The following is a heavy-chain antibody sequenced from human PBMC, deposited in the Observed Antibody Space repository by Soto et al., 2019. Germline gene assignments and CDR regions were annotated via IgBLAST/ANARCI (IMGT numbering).Heavy chain of an antibody. CDR1: GFAFSSYD. Sequence: EVLLLESGGGLVQPGGSLRLSCAASGFAFSSYDINWVRQAPGKGLEWVSGISGGGGRTYYADSVKGRFTISRDNSKNMVYLQMNSLGAEDSAVYYCAKDRKSGSYVGGYCWGQGTLVTVSS. J-gene: IGHJ4*02. CDR3: AKDRKSGSYVGGYC. CDR2: ISGGGGRT. V-gene: IGHV3-23*01. D-gene: IGHD1-26*01.